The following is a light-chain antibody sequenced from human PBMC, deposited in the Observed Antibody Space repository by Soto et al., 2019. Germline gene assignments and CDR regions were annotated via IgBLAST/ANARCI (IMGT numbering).Light chain of an antibody. J-gene: IGKJ1*01. CDR3: QQYDSYSRT. V-gene: IGKV1-5*03. CDR2: RAS. Sequence: DIQMTQSPSILSASVGDRVTITRRASQSISSWLAWYQQKPRKAPKLLIYRASNLENGVPSRFSGSGSGTEFSLTISSLQPDDFATYYCQQYDSYSRTFGQGTKVEIK. CDR1: QSISSW.